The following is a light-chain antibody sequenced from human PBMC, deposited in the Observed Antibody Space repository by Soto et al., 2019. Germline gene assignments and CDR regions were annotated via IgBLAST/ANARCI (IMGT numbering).Light chain of an antibody. CDR1: HSVSSSY. Sequence: EIVLTQSPGTLSLSPGERATLSCRASHSVSSSYLAWYQQKPGQAPRLLIFGASTRATGLPARFSGSGSGTEFTLTITSLRSEDFAVYYCQQYNHWPPTFGHGTKVDIK. CDR2: GAS. CDR3: QQYNHWPPT. V-gene: IGKV3-15*01. J-gene: IGKJ1*01.